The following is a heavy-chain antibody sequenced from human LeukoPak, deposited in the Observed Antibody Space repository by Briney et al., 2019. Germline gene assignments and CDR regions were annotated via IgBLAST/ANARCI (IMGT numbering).Heavy chain of an antibody. V-gene: IGHV3-7*04. CDR2: IKQDGSKK. D-gene: IGHD5-24*01. J-gene: IGHJ4*02. Sequence: GGSLRLSCVASGFPFSSYWMTWVRQAPGKGLEWVANIKQDGSKKSYVDSVKGRFTISRDNAKNSLYLQMNSLRAEDTAIYYCTRVGYIDEGIDYWGQGTLVTVSA. CDR3: TRVGYIDEGIDY. CDR1: GFPFSSYW.